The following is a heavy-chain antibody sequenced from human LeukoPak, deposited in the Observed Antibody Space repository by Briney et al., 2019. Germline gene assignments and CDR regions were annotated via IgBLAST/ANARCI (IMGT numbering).Heavy chain of an antibody. D-gene: IGHD1-26*01. CDR1: GFTFSSYG. CDR3: AKDRVGATGAY. CDR2: ISYDGSNK. Sequence: GGSLRLSCAASGFTFSSYGMHWVRQAPGRGLEWVAVISYDGSNKYYADSVKGRFTISRDNSKNTLYLQMNSLRAEDTAVYYCAKDRVGATGAYWGQGTLVTVSS. J-gene: IGHJ4*02. V-gene: IGHV3-30*18.